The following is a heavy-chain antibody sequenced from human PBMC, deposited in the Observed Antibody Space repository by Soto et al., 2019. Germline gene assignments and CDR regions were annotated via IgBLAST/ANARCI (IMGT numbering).Heavy chain of an antibody. Sequence: QVQLVESGGGVVQPGRSLRLSCAASGFTFSSYGMHWVRQAPGKGLEWVAVIWYDGSNKYYADSVKGRFTISRDNSKNTLYLQMNSLRAEDTAVYYCVREMATISDYYYYYGMYVWGQGTTVTVSS. V-gene: IGHV3-33*01. D-gene: IGHD5-12*01. CDR3: VREMATISDYYYYYGMYV. CDR2: IWYDGSNK. CDR1: GFTFSSYG. J-gene: IGHJ6*02.